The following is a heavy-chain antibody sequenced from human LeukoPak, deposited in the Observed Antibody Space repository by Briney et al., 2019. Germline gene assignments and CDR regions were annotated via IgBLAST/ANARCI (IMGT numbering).Heavy chain of an antibody. Sequence: GGSLRLSCVASGFTVSSNYMSWVRQAPGKGLEWVSVIYSGGSTYYADSVKGRFTISRDNSKNTLYLQMNSLRAEDTAVYYCARVPGSGSYYYFDYWGQGTLVTVSS. V-gene: IGHV3-53*01. J-gene: IGHJ4*02. CDR1: GFTVSSNY. CDR2: IYSGGST. CDR3: ARVPGSGSYYYFDY. D-gene: IGHD3-10*01.